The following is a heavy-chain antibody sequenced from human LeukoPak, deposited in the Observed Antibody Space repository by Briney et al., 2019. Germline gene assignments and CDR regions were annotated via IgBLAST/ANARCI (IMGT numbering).Heavy chain of an antibody. CDR3: ARMASPWRAQFDY. Sequence: SETLSLTCTVSGYSVSSGYYWGWIRQPPGTGLEWIGSIYHSGSTYYNPSLKSRVTISVDTSKNQFSLKLSSVTAADTAVYYCARMASPWRAQFDYWGQGTLVTVSS. CDR2: IYHSGST. J-gene: IGHJ4*02. D-gene: IGHD5-24*01. V-gene: IGHV4-38-2*02. CDR1: GYSVSSGYY.